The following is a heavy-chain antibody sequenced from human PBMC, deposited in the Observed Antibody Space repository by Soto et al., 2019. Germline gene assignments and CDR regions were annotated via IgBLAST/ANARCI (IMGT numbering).Heavy chain of an antibody. CDR3: ATRSYDFWSGYPGHYGMDV. Sequence: SVKVSFKASGGTFSSYAISWLRQAPGQGLEWMGGIIPIFGTANYAQKFQGRVTITADESTSTAYMELSSLRSEDTAVYYCATRSYDFWSGYPGHYGMDVWGQGTTVTVSS. V-gene: IGHV1-69*13. CDR2: IIPIFGTA. CDR1: GGTFSSYA. D-gene: IGHD3-3*01. J-gene: IGHJ6*02.